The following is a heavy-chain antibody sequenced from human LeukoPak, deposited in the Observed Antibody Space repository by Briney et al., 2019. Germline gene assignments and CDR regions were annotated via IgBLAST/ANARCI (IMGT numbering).Heavy chain of an antibody. V-gene: IGHV3-23*01. J-gene: IGHJ3*02. Sequence: GGSLRPSCAASGFTFSSYAMRWVRQAPGKGLEWVSVISGSGGSTYYADSVKGRFTISRDNSKNTLYLQMNSLRAEDTAVYYCAKQEGSGWYFDAFDIWGQGTMVTVSS. CDR1: GFTFSSYA. CDR3: AKQEGSGWYFDAFDI. CDR2: ISGSGGST. D-gene: IGHD6-19*01.